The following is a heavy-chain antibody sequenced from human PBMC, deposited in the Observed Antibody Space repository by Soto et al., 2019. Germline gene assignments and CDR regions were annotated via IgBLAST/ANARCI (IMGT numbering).Heavy chain of an antibody. Sequence: SETLSLTCTVSGGSISSSSYYWGWIRQPPGKGLEWIGSIYYSGSTYYNPSLKSRVTISVDTSKNQFSLKLSSVTAADTAVYYCARQTRWFAPWGQGTLVTVSS. J-gene: IGHJ5*02. CDR2: IYYSGST. CDR1: GGSISSSSYY. V-gene: IGHV4-39*01. CDR3: ARQTRWFAP.